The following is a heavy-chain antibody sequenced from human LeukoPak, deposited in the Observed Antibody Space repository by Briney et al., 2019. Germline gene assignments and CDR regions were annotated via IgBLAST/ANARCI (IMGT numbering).Heavy chain of an antibody. CDR3: ARAKLDDCGGVCDQYFQH. CDR1: GYTFRDYY. Sequence: ASVKVSCKSSGYTFRDYYIYWVRQAPGQGLEWMGGINPNSGGTDYAQKFQGRVTLTRDTSINTAYMELSSLRSDDTVVYYCARAKLDDCGGVCDQYFQHWGQGTLVTVSS. CDR2: INPNSGGT. J-gene: IGHJ1*01. V-gene: IGHV1-2*05. D-gene: IGHD2-21*02.